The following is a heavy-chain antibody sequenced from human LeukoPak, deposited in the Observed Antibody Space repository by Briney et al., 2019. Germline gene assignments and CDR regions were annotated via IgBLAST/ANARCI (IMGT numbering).Heavy chain of an antibody. CDR1: GGSISSYY. CDR3: ARNQAVAANRGAFDI. D-gene: IGHD6-19*01. J-gene: IGHJ3*02. V-gene: IGHV4-59*04. Sequence: PSETLSLTCTVSGGSISSYYWSWIRQPPGKGLEWIGYIYYSGNTYYNPYNPSLTSRVTMSVDTSKNQFSLKLDSVTEIDTAMYYCARNQAVAANRGAFDIWGQGTMVTVSS. CDR2: IYYSGNT.